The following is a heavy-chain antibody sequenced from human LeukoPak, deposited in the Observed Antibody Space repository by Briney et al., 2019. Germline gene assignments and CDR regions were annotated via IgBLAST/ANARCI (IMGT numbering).Heavy chain of an antibody. Sequence: GGSLRLSCAASGFTFSSYWMSWVRQAPGKGLEWVSTISGSGGSTYYADSVKGRFTISRDTSKNTLYLQMNSLRVEDTAIYYCAKGPFFYYDASGYNYFDSWGQGTLVTVSS. CDR1: GFTFSSYW. CDR2: ISGSGGST. V-gene: IGHV3-23*01. D-gene: IGHD3-22*01. J-gene: IGHJ4*02. CDR3: AKGPFFYYDASGYNYFDS.